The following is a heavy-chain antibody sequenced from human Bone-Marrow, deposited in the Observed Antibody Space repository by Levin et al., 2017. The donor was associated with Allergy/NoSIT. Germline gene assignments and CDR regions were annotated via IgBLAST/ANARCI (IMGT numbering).Heavy chain of an antibody. D-gene: IGHD3-10*01. CDR2: MSYDGNRK. Sequence: GESLKISCTVSGFMCSHCGMHWVRQAPDKGLEWVAAMSYDGNRKDYVDSVMGRFTISRDTSKNTLHLQMNNLRADDTAVYFCAGGGPGEYYYDYWGQGTLVTVSS. J-gene: IGHJ4*02. V-gene: IGHV3-30*03. CDR1: GFMCSHCG. CDR3: AGGGPGEYYYDY.